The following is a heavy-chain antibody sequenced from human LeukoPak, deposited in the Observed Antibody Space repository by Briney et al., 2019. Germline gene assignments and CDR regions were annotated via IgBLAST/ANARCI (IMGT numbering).Heavy chain of an antibody. CDR3: ARDQGENYDSSGYYPY. Sequence: PGGSLRLSCAASGFTFSGYEMHWVRQAPGKGLEWVSYISSTSSTIYYADSVMGRFTISRDNGKNSLYLQMNSLRAEDTAVYYCARDQGENYDSSGYYPYWGQGTLVTVSS. V-gene: IGHV3-48*03. CDR2: ISSTSSTI. D-gene: IGHD3-22*01. CDR1: GFTFSGYE. J-gene: IGHJ4*02.